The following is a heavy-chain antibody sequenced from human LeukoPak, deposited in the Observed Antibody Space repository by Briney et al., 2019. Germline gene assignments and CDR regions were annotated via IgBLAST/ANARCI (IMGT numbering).Heavy chain of an antibody. J-gene: IGHJ4*02. CDR3: GRVFDS. V-gene: IGHV4-39*07. CDR2: IFYTGKT. CDR1: GGSVYTSDYY. Sequence: SETLSLTCTVSGGSVYTSDYYWGCVRQPPGKGPEWIGDIFYTGKTNYNPSLKSRVSISIDTSKSQFSLKLTYVTAADTAVYYCGRVFDSWGQGTLVTVSS.